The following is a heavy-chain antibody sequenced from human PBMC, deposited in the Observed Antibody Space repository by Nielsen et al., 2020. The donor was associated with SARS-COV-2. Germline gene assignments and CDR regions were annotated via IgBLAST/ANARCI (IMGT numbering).Heavy chain of an antibody. CDR2: INAGNGNT. CDR3: ARGIAAAALSY. V-gene: IGHV1-3*01. Sequence: WVRQAPGQRLEWMGWINAGNGNTKYSQKFQGRVTITRDTSASTAYMELSSLRSEDTAVYYCARGIAAAALSYWGQGTLVTVS. D-gene: IGHD6-13*01. J-gene: IGHJ4*02.